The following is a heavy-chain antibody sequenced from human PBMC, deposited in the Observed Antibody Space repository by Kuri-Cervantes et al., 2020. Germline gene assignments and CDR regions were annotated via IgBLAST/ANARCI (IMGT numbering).Heavy chain of an antibody. V-gene: IGHV4-38-2*01. Sequence: SETLSLTYAVSSYSITSGYYWGWIRQPPGKGLEWIGSIYHSGSTYYNPSLKSRVTIFADTFKNHFSLMLTSVTAADSAVYYCARHTASDPTFDSWGQGTLVTVSS. CDR1: SYSITSGYY. J-gene: IGHJ4*02. CDR3: ARHTASDPTFDS. CDR2: IYHSGST. D-gene: IGHD2-21*02.